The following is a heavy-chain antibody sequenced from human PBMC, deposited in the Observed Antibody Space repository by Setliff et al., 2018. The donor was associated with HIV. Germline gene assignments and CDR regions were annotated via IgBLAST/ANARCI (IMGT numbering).Heavy chain of an antibody. CDR1: GYTFTSYY. CDR3: ARDPAPSSSASYFQH. J-gene: IGHJ1*01. CDR2: LNPSGDST. V-gene: IGHV1-46*01. D-gene: IGHD6-6*01. Sequence: ASVKVSCKASGYTFTSYYVHWVRQAPGQGLEWMGILNPSGDSTAYAQKFQGRVTMTRDTSTSTVYMELSSLRSEDTAVYYCARDPAPSSSASYFQHWGQGTPVTVS.